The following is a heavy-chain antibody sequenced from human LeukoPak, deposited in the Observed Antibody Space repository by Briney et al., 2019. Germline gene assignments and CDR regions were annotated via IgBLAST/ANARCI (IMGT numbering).Heavy chain of an antibody. V-gene: IGHV3-30*02. D-gene: IGHD2-15*01. CDR3: AKDHGGTSSGFDI. Sequence: PGGSLRLSCAASLFSFNNYDMHWVRQAPGKGLEWVAFIGYEGTNKYYGASVTGRFTVSRDNSKKTLYLQLNSLRAEDTAVYYCAKDHGGTSSGFDIWGQGTMVTVSS. CDR2: IGYEGTNK. J-gene: IGHJ3*02. CDR1: LFSFNNYD.